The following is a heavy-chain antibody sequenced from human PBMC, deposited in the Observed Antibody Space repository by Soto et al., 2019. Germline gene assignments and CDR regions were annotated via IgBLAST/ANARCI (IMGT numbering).Heavy chain of an antibody. D-gene: IGHD3-10*01. CDR1: GYNVTSYW. V-gene: IGHV5-51*01. CDR3: ARYTSMVRGADSDNWFDP. Sequence: GQSLKISCKGSGYNVTSYWTGWVRQMPGKGLEWMGIIYPGDSATRYSPSLHGQCTISADKSISTAYLQWSSRRASENAMYYCARYTSMVRGADSDNWFDPWGQGTLVTVSS. CDR2: IYPGDSAT. J-gene: IGHJ5*02.